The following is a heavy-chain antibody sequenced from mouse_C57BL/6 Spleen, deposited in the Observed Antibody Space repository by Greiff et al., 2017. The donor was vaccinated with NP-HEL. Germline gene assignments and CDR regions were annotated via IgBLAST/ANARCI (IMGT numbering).Heavy chain of an antibody. Sequence: EVQGVESGGGLVKPGGSLKLSCAASGFTFSDYGMHWVRQAPEKGLEWVAYISSGSSTIYYADTVKGRFTISRDNAKNTLFLQMTSLRSEDTAMYYCARGENYGSSGAWFAYWGQGTLVTVSA. J-gene: IGHJ3*01. CDR2: ISSGSSTI. CDR1: GFTFSDYG. CDR3: ARGENYGSSGAWFAY. D-gene: IGHD1-1*01. V-gene: IGHV5-17*01.